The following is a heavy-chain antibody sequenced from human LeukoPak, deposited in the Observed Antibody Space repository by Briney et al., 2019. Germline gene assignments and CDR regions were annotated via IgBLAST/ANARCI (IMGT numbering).Heavy chain of an antibody. CDR1: GGSISSGGYY. CDR3: ARDNRYQLHNYGMDV. Sequence: SETLSLTCTVSGGSISSGGYYWSWIRQRPGKGLEWIGYIYYSGSTYYNPSLESRVTISVDTSKSQFSLKLSSVTAADTAVYYCARDNRYQLHNYGMDVWGQGTTVTVSS. J-gene: IGHJ6*02. CDR2: IYYSGST. D-gene: IGHD1-14*01. V-gene: IGHV4-31*03.